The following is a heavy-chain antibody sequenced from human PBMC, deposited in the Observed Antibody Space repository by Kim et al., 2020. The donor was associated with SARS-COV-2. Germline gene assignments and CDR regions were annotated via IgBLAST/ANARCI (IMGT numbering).Heavy chain of an antibody. CDR1: GFTFSSYA. J-gene: IGHJ6*03. Sequence: GGSLRLSCAASGFTFSSYAMSWVRQAPGKGLEWVSAISGSGGSTYYADSVKGRFTISRDNSKNTLYLQMNSLRAEDTAVYYCAKFFMITFGGVIALKDPYYYYYMDVWGKGTTVTVSS. CDR3: AKFFMITFGGVIALKDPYYYYYMDV. CDR2: ISGSGGST. V-gene: IGHV3-23*01. D-gene: IGHD3-16*02.